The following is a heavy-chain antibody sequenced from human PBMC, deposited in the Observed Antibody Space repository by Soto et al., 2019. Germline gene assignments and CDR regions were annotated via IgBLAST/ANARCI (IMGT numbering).Heavy chain of an antibody. J-gene: IGHJ5*02. V-gene: IGHV4-38-2*02. D-gene: IGHD6-19*01. CDR2: IYHSGST. Sequence: PSETLSLTCAVSGYSISSGYYWGWIRQPPGKGLEWIGSIYHSGSTYYNPSLKSRVTISVDTSKNQFSLKLSSVTAADTAVYYCAREDSSGWSGWFDPWGQGTLVTVSS. CDR1: GYSISSGYY. CDR3: AREDSSGWSGWFDP.